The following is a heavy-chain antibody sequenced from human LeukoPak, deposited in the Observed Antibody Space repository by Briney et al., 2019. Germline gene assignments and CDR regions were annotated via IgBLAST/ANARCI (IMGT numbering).Heavy chain of an antibody. CDR1: GGSISRYY. CDR3: ARHLGIRSYLDY. Sequence: SETLSLTCTVSGGSISRYYWSWIRQPPGKGLEWIGYIYTSGSTNYNPSLKSRVTISVDTSKNQFSLKLSSVTAADTAVYYCARHLGIRSYLDYWGQGTLVTVSS. V-gene: IGHV4-4*09. J-gene: IGHJ4*02. D-gene: IGHD7-27*01. CDR2: IYTSGST.